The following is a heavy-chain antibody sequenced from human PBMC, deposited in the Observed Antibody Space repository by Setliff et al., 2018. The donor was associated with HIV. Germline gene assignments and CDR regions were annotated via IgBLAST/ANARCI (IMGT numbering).Heavy chain of an antibody. CDR2: ITGSSGTPI. V-gene: IGHV3-11*04. Sequence: YYWSWIRQHPGKGLEWVSYITGSSGTPIYYADSVKGRFTISRDNAKNSLNLQMNSLRAEDTAVYYCARVRSPFYFDYWGQGTLVTVSS. CDR1: YY. CDR3: ARVRSPFYFDY. J-gene: IGHJ4*02.